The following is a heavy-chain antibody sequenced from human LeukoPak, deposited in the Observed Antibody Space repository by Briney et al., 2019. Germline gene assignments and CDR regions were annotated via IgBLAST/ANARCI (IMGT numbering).Heavy chain of an antibody. CDR3: AIYYDSSGYGTMNAFDI. J-gene: IGHJ3*02. D-gene: IGHD3-22*01. CDR2: ISYDGSNK. Sequence: PGGSLRLSCAASGFTFSSYAMHWVRQAPGKGLEWVAVISYDGSNKYYADSVKGRFTISRDNSKNTLYLQMNSLRAEDTAVYYCAIYYDSSGYGTMNAFDIWGQGTMVTVSS. V-gene: IGHV3-30*01. CDR1: GFTFSSYA.